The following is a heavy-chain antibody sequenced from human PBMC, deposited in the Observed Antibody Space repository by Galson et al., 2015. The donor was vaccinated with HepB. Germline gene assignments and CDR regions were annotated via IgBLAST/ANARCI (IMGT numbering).Heavy chain of an antibody. CDR2: ISYDGSNK. CDR1: GFTFSSYA. CDR3: STASGSGSYKAD. Sequence: SLRLSCAASGFTFSSYAMHWVRQAPGKGLEWVAVISYDGSNKYYADSVKGRFTISRDNAKNSLYLQMNSLRVEDTAVYYCSTASGSGSYKADWGQGTLVTVSS. J-gene: IGHJ4*02. D-gene: IGHD3-10*01. V-gene: IGHV3-30*04.